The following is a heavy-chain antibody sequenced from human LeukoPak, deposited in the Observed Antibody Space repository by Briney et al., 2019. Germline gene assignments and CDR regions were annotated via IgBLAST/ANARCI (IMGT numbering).Heavy chain of an antibody. D-gene: IGHD1-26*01. V-gene: IGHV4-39*01. J-gene: IGHJ4*02. Sequence: PSGTLSLTCTVSDDSPRSDNYYGGWVRQPPGKGLEWIGNIYYSGSTYYNPSLKSRVTMSVDTSKNQFFLKLNSVTAADTAVYYCARGRPYSGGYHLDYWGQGTLVTVSA. CDR3: ARGRPYSGGYHLDY. CDR1: DDSPRSDNYY. CDR2: IYYSGST.